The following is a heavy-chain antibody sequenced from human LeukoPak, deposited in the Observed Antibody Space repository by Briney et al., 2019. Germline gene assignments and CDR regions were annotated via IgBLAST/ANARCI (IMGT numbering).Heavy chain of an antibody. Sequence: GASVKVSCKASGYTFTSYGISWVRQAPGQGLEWMGWISAYNGNTNYAQKLQGRVTITADKSTSTAYMELRSLRSDDTAVYYCARDPPNYDFWSGYNYYYMDVWGKGTTVTVSS. CDR1: GYTFTSYG. CDR3: ARDPPNYDFWSGYNYYYMDV. J-gene: IGHJ6*03. CDR2: ISAYNGNT. D-gene: IGHD3-3*01. V-gene: IGHV1-18*01.